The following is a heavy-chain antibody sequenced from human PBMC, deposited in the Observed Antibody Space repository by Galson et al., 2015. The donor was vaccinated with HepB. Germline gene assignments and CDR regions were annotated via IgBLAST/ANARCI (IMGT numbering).Heavy chain of an antibody. CDR1: GYIFTDFG. CDR3: TRDLGGTPGIFFDY. CDR2: ISAYNGNM. V-gene: IGHV1-18*04. Sequence: SVKVSCKASGYIFTDFGISWVRQAPGQGLEWMGWISAYNGNMKYAQNLQGRVAMTTDTSTSTAYMELGSLTSDDTAVYYCTRDLGGTPGIFFDYWGQGTLVTVSS. D-gene: IGHD1/OR15-1a*01. J-gene: IGHJ4*02.